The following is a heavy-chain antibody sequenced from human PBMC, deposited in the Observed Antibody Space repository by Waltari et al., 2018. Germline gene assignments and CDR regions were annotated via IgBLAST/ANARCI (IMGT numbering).Heavy chain of an antibody. J-gene: IGHJ4*02. CDR1: GFPFGAYW. CDR2: INIDGGFI. V-gene: IGHV3-74*01. Sequence: EVQLVESGGGLIQPGGSLRLSCAASGFPFGAYWMPWVRQAPGKGLEWISRINIDGGFISYADSVKGRFTISRDNAKNTVSLQLNSLRVDDTGVYYCARKGGRGYPYGPFYYDFWGQGTLVTVSS. CDR3: ARKGGRGYPYGPFYYDF. D-gene: IGHD5-18*01.